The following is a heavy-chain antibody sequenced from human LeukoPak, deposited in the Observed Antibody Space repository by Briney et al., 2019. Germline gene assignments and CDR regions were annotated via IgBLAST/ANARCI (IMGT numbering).Heavy chain of an antibody. CDR3: ARDGGSSWYYYYYGMDV. V-gene: IGHV3-7*01. J-gene: IGHJ6*02. CDR1: GFTFNSYW. CDR2: IKQDGSEK. D-gene: IGHD6-13*01. Sequence: PGGSLRLSCAASGFTFNSYWMSWVRQAPGKGLEWVANIKQDGSEKYYVDSVKGRFTISRDNAKNSLYLQMSSLRAEDTAVYYCARDGGSSWYYYYYGMDVWGQGTTVTVSS.